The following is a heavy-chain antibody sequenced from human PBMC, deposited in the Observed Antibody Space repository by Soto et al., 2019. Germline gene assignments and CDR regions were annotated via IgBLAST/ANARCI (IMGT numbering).Heavy chain of an antibody. Sequence: EVQLVESGGGLVKPGGSLRLSCAASGFTFSSYSMNWVRQAPGKGLEWVSSISSSGSYIYYADSVKGRFTISRDNGKNSLYLQMNSLRAEDTAVYYCARGGRTYYFDYWGQGTLVTVSS. CDR2: ISSSGSYI. CDR3: ARGGRTYYFDY. J-gene: IGHJ4*02. V-gene: IGHV3-21*01. CDR1: GFTFSSYS.